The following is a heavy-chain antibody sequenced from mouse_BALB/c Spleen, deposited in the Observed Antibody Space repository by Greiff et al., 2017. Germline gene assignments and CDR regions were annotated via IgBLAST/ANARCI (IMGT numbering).Heavy chain of an antibody. CDR2: IYPGNVNT. V-gene: IGHV1S56*01. CDR3: ARGGYYPPYYAMDY. Sequence: QVHVKQSGPELVKPGASVRISCKASGYTFTSYYIHWVKQRPGQGLEWIGWIYPGNVNTKYNEKFKGKATLTADKSSSTAYMQLSSLTSEDSAVYFCARGGYYPPYYAMDYWGQGTSVTVSS. D-gene: IGHD2-3*01. CDR1: GYTFTSYY. J-gene: IGHJ4*01.